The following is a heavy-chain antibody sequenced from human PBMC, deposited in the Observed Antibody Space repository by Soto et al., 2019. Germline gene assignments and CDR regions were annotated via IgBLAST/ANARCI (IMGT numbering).Heavy chain of an antibody. J-gene: IGHJ5*02. CDR2: ISPYNGNT. D-gene: IGHD3-3*01. CDR3: ARGYYDFWSGYLTPNWFDP. Sequence: RQAPGPGLEWMGWISPYNGNTNYAQKLQDRVTMTTDTSTSTAYMELRSLRSDDTAVYYCARGYYDFWSGYLTPNWFDPWGQGTLVNVSA. V-gene: IGHV1-18*01.